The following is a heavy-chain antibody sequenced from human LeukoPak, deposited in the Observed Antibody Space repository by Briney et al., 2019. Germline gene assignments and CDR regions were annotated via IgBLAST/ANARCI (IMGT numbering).Heavy chain of an antibody. Sequence: SETLSLTCAVYGGSFSGYYWSWIRQPPGKGLEWIGEINHSGSTNYNPSLKSRVTISVDTSKTQFSLKLSSVTAADTAVYYCARAVTTPFDYWGQGTLVTISS. D-gene: IGHD4-17*01. CDR2: INHSGST. V-gene: IGHV4-34*01. CDR1: GGSFSGYY. CDR3: ARAVTTPFDY. J-gene: IGHJ4*02.